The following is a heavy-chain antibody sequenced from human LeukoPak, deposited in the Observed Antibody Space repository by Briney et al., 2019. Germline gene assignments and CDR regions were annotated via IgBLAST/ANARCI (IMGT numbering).Heavy chain of an antibody. CDR2: IYWDDEK. Sequence: SGPTLVKPTQTLTLTCTFSGFSLSTSGVGVGWIRQPPGKALEWLSLIYWDDEKRYSPSLKSRLTIHKDTSKNQVVLTMTNMDPVDTATYYCARSSGYYSVAGAFDIWGQGTMVTVSS. CDR1: GFSLSTSGVG. D-gene: IGHD3-22*01. CDR3: ARSSGYYSVAGAFDI. V-gene: IGHV2-5*02. J-gene: IGHJ3*02.